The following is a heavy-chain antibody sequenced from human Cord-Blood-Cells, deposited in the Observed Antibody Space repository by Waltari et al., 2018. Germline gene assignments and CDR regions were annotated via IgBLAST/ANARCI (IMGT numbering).Heavy chain of an antibody. CDR2: INHSGST. V-gene: IGHV4-34*01. Sequence: QVQLQQWGAGLLKPSETLSLTCAVYGGSFSGYYWSWIRQPPGRGLEWIGEINHSGSTTCNPSLKSRVTISVDTSKNQFSRKLSSVTAADTAVYYCARVLQRYFDLWGRGTLVTVSS. J-gene: IGHJ2*01. CDR3: ARVLQRYFDL. CDR1: GGSFSGYY.